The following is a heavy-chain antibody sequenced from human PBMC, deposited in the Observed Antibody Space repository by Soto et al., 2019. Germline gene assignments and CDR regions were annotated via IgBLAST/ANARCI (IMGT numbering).Heavy chain of an antibody. CDR1: GFTFSRNG. CDR3: ASLEWESSGYADY. D-gene: IGHD5-12*01. Sequence: EVQLVESGGGLVQPGGSLRLSCAASGFTFSRNGMSWVRQAPGKGLEWVANIKRDGSEQYYGDSVKGRFTISRDNAKNSLFLQLNSLRANDTAVYYCASLEWESSGYADYWGQAPRVTVSS. V-gene: IGHV3-7*03. J-gene: IGHJ4*02. CDR2: IKRDGSEQ.